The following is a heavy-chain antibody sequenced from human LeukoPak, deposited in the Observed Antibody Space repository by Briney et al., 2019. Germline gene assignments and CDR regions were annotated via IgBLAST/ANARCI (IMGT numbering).Heavy chain of an antibody. D-gene: IGHD4-23*01. J-gene: IGHJ6*03. CDR3: ARAYYGGNSRVYSYYYYMDV. CDR1: GYTFTSYG. V-gene: IGHV1-8*03. CDR2: MNPNSGNT. Sequence: ASVKVSCKASGYTFTSYGISWVRQAPGQGLEWMGWMNPNSGNTGYAQKFQGRVTITRNTSISTAYMELSSLRSEDTAVYYCARAYYGGNSRVYSYYYYMDVWGKGTTVTVSS.